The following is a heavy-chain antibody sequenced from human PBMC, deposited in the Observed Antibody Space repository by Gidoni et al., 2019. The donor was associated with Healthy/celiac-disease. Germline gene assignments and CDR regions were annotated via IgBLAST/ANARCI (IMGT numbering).Heavy chain of an antibody. CDR2: ISSSGSTI. D-gene: IGHD6-13*01. CDR3: WIAAAATGSGMDV. Sequence: QVQLVESVGGLVKHGWSLRLSCAASGFTFSAYYMSWIRQSPGKGLEWVSYISSSGSTIYYADSVKGRFTISRDNAKNSLYLQMNSLRAEDTAVYYCWIAAAATGSGMDVWGQGTTVTVSS. V-gene: IGHV3-11*01. J-gene: IGHJ6*02. CDR1: GFTFSAYY.